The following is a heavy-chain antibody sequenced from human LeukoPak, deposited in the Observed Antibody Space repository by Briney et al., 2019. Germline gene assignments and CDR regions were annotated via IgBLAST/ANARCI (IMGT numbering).Heavy chain of an antibody. Sequence: GESRKISCKGSGYSFTSYWIGWVRQMPGKGLEWMGIIYPGDSDTRYSPSFQGQVTISADKSISTAYLQWSSLKASDTTMYYCARITMVRGVMNFDYWGQGTLVTVSS. D-gene: IGHD3-10*01. J-gene: IGHJ4*02. CDR2: IYPGDSDT. CDR1: GYSFTSYW. CDR3: ARITMVRGVMNFDY. V-gene: IGHV5-51*01.